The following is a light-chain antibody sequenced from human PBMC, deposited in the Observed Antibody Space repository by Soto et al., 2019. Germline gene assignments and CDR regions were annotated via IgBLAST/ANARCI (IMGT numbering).Light chain of an antibody. CDR2: EVS. CDR3: SSYTTSSTLA. Sequence: QSVLTQPASVSGSPGQSITISCTGTSSDVGAYSYVSWYQQHPGKAPKLMIYEVSNRPSGVSDRFSGSKSGNTASLTISGLQAEDEADYYCSSYTTSSTLAFGGGTQLTA. V-gene: IGLV2-14*01. CDR1: SSDVGAYSY. J-gene: IGLJ7*02.